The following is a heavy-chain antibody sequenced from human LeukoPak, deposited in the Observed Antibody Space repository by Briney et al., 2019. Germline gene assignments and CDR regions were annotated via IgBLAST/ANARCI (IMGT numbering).Heavy chain of an antibody. CDR2: ISAYDGGT. D-gene: IGHD1-14*01. CDR3: ARLARYHLLEASDI. V-gene: IGHV1-18*01. J-gene: IGHJ3*02. Sequence: ASVKVSCKASGYSFTSYGFSWARQAPRQGLEWLGWISAYDGGTNYEQKFQGRLTMTTETSTTTAYMELRSLRSDDTAVYYCARLARYHLLEASDIWGQGTMVTVSS. CDR1: GYSFTSYG.